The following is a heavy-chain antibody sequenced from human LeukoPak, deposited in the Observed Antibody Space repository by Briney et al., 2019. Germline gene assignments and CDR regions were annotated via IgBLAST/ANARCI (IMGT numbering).Heavy chain of an antibody. CDR3: ASGRGSSSWLYYYYGMDV. CDR2: IYSGGST. D-gene: IGHD6-13*01. J-gene: IGHJ6*02. Sequence: GGSLRLSCAASGFTVSSNYMSWVRQAPGKGLEWVSVIYSGGSTYYADSVKGRFTISRDNSKNTLYLQMNSLRAEDTAVYYCASGRGSSSWLYYYYGMDVWGQGTTVTVSS. V-gene: IGHV3-66*01. CDR1: GFTVSSNY.